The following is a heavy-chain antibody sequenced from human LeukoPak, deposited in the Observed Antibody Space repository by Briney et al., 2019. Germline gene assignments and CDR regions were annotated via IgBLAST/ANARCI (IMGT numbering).Heavy chain of an antibody. V-gene: IGHV3-23*01. CDR3: AKGQGYNYGDSIDY. CDR1: GFTFNNYA. D-gene: IGHD5-18*01. CDR2: INGGSGNS. Sequence: PGGPLRLSCAASGFTFNNYAMTWVRQAPGKALEWASVINGGSGNSYYADSVKGRFTVSRDNSKNTLYLQMNSLRDEDAAVYYCAKGQGYNYGDSIDYWGQGTLVTVSS. J-gene: IGHJ4*02.